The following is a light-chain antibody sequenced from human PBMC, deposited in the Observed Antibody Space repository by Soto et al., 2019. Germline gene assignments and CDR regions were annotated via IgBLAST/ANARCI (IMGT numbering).Light chain of an antibody. Sequence: EIMMTQSPVTLSVSRGERATRCCRASQSVRSNLGWYQQKSGQAPRLLIYGASTRATGAPARFSGSGSGTEFTLTISSLQSEDFATYYCQQYYSFPPTFGQGTKVDI. CDR1: QSVRSN. J-gene: IGKJ1*01. CDR3: QQYYSFPPT. V-gene: IGKV3-15*01. CDR2: GAS.